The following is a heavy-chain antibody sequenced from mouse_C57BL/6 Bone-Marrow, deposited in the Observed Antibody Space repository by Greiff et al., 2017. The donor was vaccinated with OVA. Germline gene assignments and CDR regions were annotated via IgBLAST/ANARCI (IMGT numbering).Heavy chain of an antibody. CDR2: ISYSGST. CDR3: ARGVTTLRNAMDY. J-gene: IGHJ4*01. V-gene: IGHV3-8*01. CDR1: GYSITSDY. D-gene: IGHD2-2*01. Sequence: EVQLQQSGPGLAKPSQTLSLPCSVTGYSITSDYWNWIRKFPGNKLEYMGYISYSGSTYYNPSLKSRISITRDTSKNQYYLQLNSVTTEDTATYYCARGVTTLRNAMDYWGQGTSVTVSS.